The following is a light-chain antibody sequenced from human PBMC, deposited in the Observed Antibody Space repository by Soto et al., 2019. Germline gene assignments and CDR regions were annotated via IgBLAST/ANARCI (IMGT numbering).Light chain of an antibody. CDR3: QQYGISPT. Sequence: EIVLTQSPGTLSLSPGERATLSCRASQSVSSSYLAWYQQKPGQAPRLLIYGASSRATGIPDRFSGSGAGTDFTLTISRLEPEDFAVYYCQQYGISPTFGQGTNVEIK. J-gene: IGKJ1*01. V-gene: IGKV3-20*01. CDR2: GAS. CDR1: QSVSSSY.